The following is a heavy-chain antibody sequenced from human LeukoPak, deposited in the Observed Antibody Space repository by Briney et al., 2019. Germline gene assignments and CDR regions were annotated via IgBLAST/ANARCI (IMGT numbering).Heavy chain of an antibody. CDR3: ARDVVKDVRGDH. J-gene: IGHJ4*02. Sequence: GGSLRLSCAASGFTFSSYSMNWVRQAPGKGLEWVSSISSSSSYIYYADSVKGRFTISRDNAKNSLYLQMNSLRAEDTAVYYCARDVVKDVRGDHWGQGTLVTVSS. D-gene: IGHD2-8*01. V-gene: IGHV3-21*01. CDR2: ISSSSSYI. CDR1: GFTFSSYS.